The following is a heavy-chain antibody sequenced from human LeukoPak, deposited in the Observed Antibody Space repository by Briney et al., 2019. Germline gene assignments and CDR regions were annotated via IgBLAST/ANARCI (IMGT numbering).Heavy chain of an antibody. CDR3: AREWELPPTFDY. CDR1: GFTFSSYS. Sequence: GGSLRLSCAASGFTFSSYSMNWVRQAPGKGLEWVSSISSSSSYIYYADSVKGRFTISRDNAKNSLYLQMNSLRAEDTAVYYCAREWELPPTFDYWGQGTLVTVSS. J-gene: IGHJ4*02. D-gene: IGHD1-26*01. V-gene: IGHV3-21*01. CDR2: ISSSSSYI.